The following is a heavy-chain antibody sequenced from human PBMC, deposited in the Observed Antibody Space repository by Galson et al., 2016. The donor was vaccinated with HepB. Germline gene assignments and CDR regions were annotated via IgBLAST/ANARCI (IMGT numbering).Heavy chain of an antibody. CDR3: TRPLGYTYGNEAY. D-gene: IGHD5-18*01. J-gene: IGHJ1*01. CDR2: IRSNPNNYAT. Sequence: SLRLSCAASGFTFSGSAMHWVRQASGKGLEWVGRIRSNPNNYATAYGASVQGRFFISRDDSKNTMYLQMNNLKTEDTAVYYCTRPLGYTYGNEAYWGQGSLVTVSS. CDR1: GFTFSGSA. V-gene: IGHV3-73*01.